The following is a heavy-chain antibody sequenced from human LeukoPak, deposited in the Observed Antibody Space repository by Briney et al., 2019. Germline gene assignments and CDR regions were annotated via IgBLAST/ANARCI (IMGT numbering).Heavy chain of an antibody. Sequence: SETLSLTCTVSGGSISSYYWSWIRQPPGKGLEWIGYIYYSGSTNYNPSLKSRVTISVDTSKNQFSLKLSSVTAADTAVYYCARHPGQNQWLVFPSSYYFDYWGQGTLVTVSS. D-gene: IGHD6-19*01. J-gene: IGHJ4*02. CDR2: IYYSGST. CDR3: ARHPGQNQWLVFPSSYYFDY. V-gene: IGHV4-59*08. CDR1: GGSISSYY.